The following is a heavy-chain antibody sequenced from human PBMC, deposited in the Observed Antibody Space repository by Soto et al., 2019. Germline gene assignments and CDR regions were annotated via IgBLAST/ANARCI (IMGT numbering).Heavy chain of an antibody. J-gene: IGHJ4*02. D-gene: IGHD2-8*01. CDR2: IYSGGST. Sequence: GESLKISCAASGFTVSSNYMSWVRQAPGKGLEWVSVIYSGGSTYYADSVKGRFTISRHNSKNTLYLQMNSLRAEDTAVYYCARDARDCTNGVCYTGYWGQGTLVTVSS. V-gene: IGHV3-53*04. CDR1: GFTVSSNY. CDR3: ARDARDCTNGVCYTGY.